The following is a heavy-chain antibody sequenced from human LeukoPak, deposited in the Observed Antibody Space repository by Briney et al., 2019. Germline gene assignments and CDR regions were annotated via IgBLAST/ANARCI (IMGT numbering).Heavy chain of an antibody. V-gene: IGHV1-69*13. CDR1: GGTFSSYA. Sequence: SVKVSCKASGGTFSSYAISWVRQAPGQGLEWMGGIIPIFGTANYVQKFQGRVTITADESTSTAYMELSSLRSEDTAVYYCARDTGYCSGGSCFFDYWGQGTLATVSS. CDR2: IIPIFGTA. CDR3: ARDTGYCSGGSCFFDY. D-gene: IGHD2-15*01. J-gene: IGHJ4*02.